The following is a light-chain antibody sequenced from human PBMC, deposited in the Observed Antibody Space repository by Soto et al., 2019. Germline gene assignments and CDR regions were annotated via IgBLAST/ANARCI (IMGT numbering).Light chain of an antibody. CDR2: EVS. CDR3: TSYTSSSSAYV. J-gene: IGLJ1*01. V-gene: IGLV2-14*01. Sequence: QSALTQPASVSGSPGQSITISCTGPSSDLGGYNYVSWYQQHPGKAPKLMIYEVSNRPSGVSNRFSGSKSGNTASLTISGLQDEDEADYYCTSYTSSSSAYVFGTGTKLTVL. CDR1: SSDLGGYNY.